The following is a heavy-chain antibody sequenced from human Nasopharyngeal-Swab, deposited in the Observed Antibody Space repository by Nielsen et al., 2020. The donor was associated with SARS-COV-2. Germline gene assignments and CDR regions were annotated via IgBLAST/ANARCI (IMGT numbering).Heavy chain of an antibody. D-gene: IGHD1-26*01. Sequence: SETLSLTCTVSGGSISSGSYYWSWIRQPAGKGLEWIGRIYTSGSTNYNPSLKSRVTISVDKSKNQFSLKLSSVTAADTAVYYCARDQGGVGAFDIWGQGTMVTVSS. CDR1: GGSISSGSYY. V-gene: IGHV4-61*02. J-gene: IGHJ3*02. CDR3: ARDQGGVGAFDI. CDR2: IYTSGST.